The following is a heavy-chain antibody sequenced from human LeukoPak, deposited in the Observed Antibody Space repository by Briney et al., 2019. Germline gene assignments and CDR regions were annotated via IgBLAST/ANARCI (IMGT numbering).Heavy chain of an antibody. CDR2: ISSSSSTI. CDR1: GFTFSTYN. CDR3: ARNRDFWSGYQTWFDL. J-gene: IGHJ5*02. D-gene: IGHD3-3*01. V-gene: IGHV3-48*01. Sequence: GGSLRLSCAVSGFTFSTYNMNWVRQAPGKGLEWVSYISSSSSTIYYADSVKGRFTISRDNAKNSLYLQMNSLRAEDTAVYYCARNRDFWSGYQTWFDLWGQGTLATVSS.